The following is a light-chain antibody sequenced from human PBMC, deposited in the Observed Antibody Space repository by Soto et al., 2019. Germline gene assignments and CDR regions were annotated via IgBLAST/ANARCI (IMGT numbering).Light chain of an antibody. J-gene: IGKJ1*01. CDR1: QSVSSN. V-gene: IGKV3-15*01. CDR3: QQYNKWPLWT. CDR2: GAS. Sequence: EIVMTQSPATLSVSPGERATLSCRASQSVSSNLAWYQQKLGQAPRLLIYGASTRATGIPARFSGSGSGTEFTLTISGMQSEDFAVYHCQQYNKWPLWTFGQGTKVEIK.